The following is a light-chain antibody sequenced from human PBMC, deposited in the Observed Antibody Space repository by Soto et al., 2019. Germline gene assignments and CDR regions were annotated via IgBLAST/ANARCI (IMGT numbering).Light chain of an antibody. Sequence: EIVLTQSPATLSLSPRERATLSCRASQSVSRYLAWYQQKPGQAPRLLIYDASNRATGIPSRFSGSGSGTDFTPTISSLEPEDFAVYYCQQRSNWPPYTFGQGTKLEIK. CDR3: QQRSNWPPYT. CDR1: QSVSRY. V-gene: IGKV3-11*01. J-gene: IGKJ2*01. CDR2: DAS.